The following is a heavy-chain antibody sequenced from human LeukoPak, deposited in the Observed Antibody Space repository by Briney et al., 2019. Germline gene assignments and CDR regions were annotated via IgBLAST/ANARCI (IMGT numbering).Heavy chain of an antibody. CDR3: ARAVGPSYSSSWCMDV. D-gene: IGHD6-13*01. CDR1: GFTFTNYA. V-gene: IGHV3-23*01. Sequence: GGSLRLSCAASGFTFTNYAMSWVRQAPGKGLEWVSTITDSGGTTFYADSVKGRFTISRDNFKNTVFLQMNSLRAEDTAVYYCARAVGPSYSSSWCMDVWGQGTTVTVSS. CDR2: ITDSGGTT. J-gene: IGHJ6*02.